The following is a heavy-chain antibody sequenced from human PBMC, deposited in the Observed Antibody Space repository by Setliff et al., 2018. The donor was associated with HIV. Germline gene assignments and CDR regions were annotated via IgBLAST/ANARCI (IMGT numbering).Heavy chain of an antibody. V-gene: IGHV7-4-1*02. Sequence: ASVKVSCKASGYTLTTYGISWVRQAPGQGPEWMGWINTETGKPMYAQGFRGRLVFSLDTSVNTAYLQINSLKAEDTAMYYCARVGSYWSTFDYWGQGALVTVPQ. CDR3: ARVGSYWSTFDY. J-gene: IGHJ4*02. CDR1: GYTLTTYG. CDR2: INTETGKP. D-gene: IGHD2-8*02.